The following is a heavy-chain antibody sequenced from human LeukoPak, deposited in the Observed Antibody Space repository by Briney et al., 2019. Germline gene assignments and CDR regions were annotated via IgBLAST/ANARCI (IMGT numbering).Heavy chain of an antibody. CDR1: GFAFSTYW. V-gene: IGHV3-7*01. J-gene: IGHJ4*02. D-gene: IGHD1-26*01. CDR3: ARRRYSGSSQHFDY. Sequence: PGGSLRLSCAASGFAFSTYWMNWVRQAPGKGLEWVANIKPDGSEKFYVDSVRGRFTISRDNAKNSLYLQMNSLRAEDTAVYYCARRRYSGSSQHFDYWGQGTLVTVSS. CDR2: IKPDGSEK.